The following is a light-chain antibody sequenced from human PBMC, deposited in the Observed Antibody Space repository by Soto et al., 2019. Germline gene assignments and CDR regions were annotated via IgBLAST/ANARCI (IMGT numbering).Light chain of an antibody. J-gene: IGKJ4*01. V-gene: IGKV1-6*01. CDR1: QGIRND. CDR2: AAS. Sequence: AIQMTQSPSSLSASVGDRVTITCRSSQGIRNDLGWYQQKPGKAPKLLIYAASSLQSGVPSRFSGSGSGTDFTLNISSLQPEDFATYYCLQDYNYPLTFGGGTKVGIK. CDR3: LQDYNYPLT.